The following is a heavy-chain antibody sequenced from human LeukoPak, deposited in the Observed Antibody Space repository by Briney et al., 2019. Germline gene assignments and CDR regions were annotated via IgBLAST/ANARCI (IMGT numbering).Heavy chain of an antibody. CDR3: ARDQHSGSGWYGTSDF. Sequence: SVKVSCKASGGTFSSYAISWVRQAPGQGLECMGGIIPIFSTANYAQKFQGRVTITADESTSTAYMELSSLRSVDTAVYYCARDQHSGSGWYGTSDFWGQGTLVTVSS. J-gene: IGHJ4*02. CDR1: GGTFSSYA. D-gene: IGHD6-19*01. V-gene: IGHV1-69*13. CDR2: IIPIFSTA.